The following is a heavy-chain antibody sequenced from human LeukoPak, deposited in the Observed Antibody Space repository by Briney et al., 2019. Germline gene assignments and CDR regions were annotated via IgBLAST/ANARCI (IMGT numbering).Heavy chain of an antibody. CDR2: IKQDGSEK. D-gene: IGHD6-19*01. J-gene: IGHJ6*03. CDR1: GFTFSSYW. V-gene: IGHV3-7*01. CDR3: ARIAVAGSYYMDV. Sequence: GGSLRLSCAASGFTFSSYWMSWVRQAPGKGLEWVANIKQDGSEKYYVDSVKGRFTISRDNAKNSLYLQMNSLRAEDTAVYYCARIAVAGSYYMDVWGKGTTVTISS.